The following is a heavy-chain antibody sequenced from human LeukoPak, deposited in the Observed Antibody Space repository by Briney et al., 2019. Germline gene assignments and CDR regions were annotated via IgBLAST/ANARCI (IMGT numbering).Heavy chain of an antibody. D-gene: IGHD2-15*01. J-gene: IGHJ4*02. V-gene: IGHV3-21*01. CDR1: GFTFSSYS. Sequence: GGSLRLSCAASGFTFSSYSMNWVRQAPGKGLEWVSSISSSSSYIYYADSVKGRFTISRDNAKNSLYLQMNSLRAEDTAVYYCARVKPPDIVVGGYFDYWGQGTLVTVSS. CDR2: ISSSSSYI. CDR3: ARVKPPDIVVGGYFDY.